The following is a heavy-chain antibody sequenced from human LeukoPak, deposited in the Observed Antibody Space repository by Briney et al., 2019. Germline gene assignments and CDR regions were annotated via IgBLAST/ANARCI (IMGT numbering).Heavy chain of an antibody. Sequence: GGSLRLSCAASGFTFSSYAMSWVRQAPGKGLEWVSAISGSGGSTSYADTGRGRFTISRDNSKNTLYLQMNSLRAEDTAVYYCAKDIGGAFDIWGQGTIVTVTS. V-gene: IGHV3-23*01. CDR3: AKDIGGAFDI. CDR1: GFTFSSYA. J-gene: IGHJ3*02. CDR2: ISGSGGST.